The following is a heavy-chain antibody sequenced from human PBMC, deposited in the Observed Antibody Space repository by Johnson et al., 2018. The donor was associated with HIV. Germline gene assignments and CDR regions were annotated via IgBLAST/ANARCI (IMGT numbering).Heavy chain of an antibody. D-gene: IGHD3-3*01. CDR2: ISYAGSNK. J-gene: IGHJ3*02. V-gene: IGHV3-30*18. CDR1: GFTFSSYA. CDR3: AKCTEWFLVHDAFDI. Sequence: VQLVESGGGVVQPGRSLRLSCAASGFTFSSYAMHWVRQAPGKGLEWVAFISYAGSNKYYADSVQGRFTISRDNSNNTLSLQMNSLRAEDTAVYFFAKCTEWFLVHDAFDIWGQGTMVTVSS.